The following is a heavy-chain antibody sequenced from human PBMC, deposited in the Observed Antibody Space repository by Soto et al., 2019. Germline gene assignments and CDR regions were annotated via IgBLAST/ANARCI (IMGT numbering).Heavy chain of an antibody. CDR1: GFSLSTSGVG. CDR3: AHRTTVTGFDY. D-gene: IGHD4-17*01. Sequence: QITLKESGPPLVKPTQTLTLTCTFSGFSLSTSGVGVGWIRQPPGKALEWLALIYWDDDKRYSPSLKSRLTITKDTSKTQVVLTMANMDPVDTATYYCAHRTTVTGFDYRGQGTLVTVSS. J-gene: IGHJ4*02. CDR2: IYWDDDK. V-gene: IGHV2-5*02.